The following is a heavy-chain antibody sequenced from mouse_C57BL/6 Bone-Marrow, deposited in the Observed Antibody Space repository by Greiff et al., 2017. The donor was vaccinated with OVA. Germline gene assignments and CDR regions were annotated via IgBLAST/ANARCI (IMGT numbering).Heavy chain of an antibody. CDR1: GFTFNSYW. Sequence: QVQLQQPGAELVKPGASVKLSCKASGFTFNSYWMQWVNQRPGQGLEWIGGIDPTDSYTNYHPKFQGKATLPVDTSSHNAYMQRSSLTSEDSAVYYCARKEEDYGSHSDYWGQGATLTVSS. CDR3: ARKEEDYGSHSDY. V-gene: IGHV1-50*01. D-gene: IGHD1-1*01. J-gene: IGHJ2*01. CDR2: IDPTDSYT.